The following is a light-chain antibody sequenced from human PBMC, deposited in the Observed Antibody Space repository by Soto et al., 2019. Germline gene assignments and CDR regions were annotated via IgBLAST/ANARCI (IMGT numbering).Light chain of an antibody. J-gene: IGLJ2*01. CDR1: SSDVGYYNV. Sequence: QSALTQPASVSGSPGQSITISCTGTSSDVGYYNVVSWYQQHPGKAPKLMIYEGSKRPSGVSNRFSGSKSGNTASLTISGLQAEDEADYYCCSYAGSYTFGVVFGGGTKVTVL. CDR2: EGS. V-gene: IGLV2-23*03. CDR3: CSYAGSYTFGVV.